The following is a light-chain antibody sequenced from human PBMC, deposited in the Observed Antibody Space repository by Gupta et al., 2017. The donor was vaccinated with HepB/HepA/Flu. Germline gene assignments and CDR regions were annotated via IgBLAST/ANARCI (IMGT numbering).Light chain of an antibody. J-gene: IGLJ2*01. CDR2: EVN. Sequence: QSALTQPASVPGSPGQSITISCTGTRSDVGSYNIVSWYQQHTGKAPKLMIYEVNQWTSGVSNRFSGSKSGNTASLTISGLEAEDEDDYYCCSYTSTTVVFGGGTKLTVL. V-gene: IGLV2-23*02. CDR1: RSDVGSYNI. CDR3: CSYTSTTVV.